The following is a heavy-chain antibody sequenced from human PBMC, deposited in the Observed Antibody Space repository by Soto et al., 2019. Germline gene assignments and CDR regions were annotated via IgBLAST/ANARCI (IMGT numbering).Heavy chain of an antibody. Sequence: EVQLLESGGGLVQPGGSLRLSCAASGFTFSSFAMSWVRQASGKGLEWVSVISSSGGGTYYADSVKGRFTVSRDNSKNTMHLEMKSLRAEDTAIYYCVKGDVDIGTTPFGYWVQGTRVTVSS. CDR2: ISSSGGGT. CDR3: VKGDVDIGTTPFGY. D-gene: IGHD5-12*01. J-gene: IGHJ4*02. V-gene: IGHV3-23*01. CDR1: GFTFSSFA.